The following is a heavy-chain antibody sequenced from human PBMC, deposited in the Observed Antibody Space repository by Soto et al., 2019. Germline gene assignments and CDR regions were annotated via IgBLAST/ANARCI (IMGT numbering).Heavy chain of an antibody. J-gene: IGHJ4*02. V-gene: IGHV3-23*01. D-gene: IGHD2-15*01. CDR1: GLPFSIYG. CDR3: ATELIVVVVAATTNNAY. CDR2: ISGSGGSK. Sequence: PGGSLRLSCVASGLPFSIYGMNWFRQAPGKGLEWVSAISGSGGSKYYADSVKGRFTISRDNSKNTLYLQMNSLRAEDTAVYYCATELIVVVVAATTNNAYWGQGTLVPVSS.